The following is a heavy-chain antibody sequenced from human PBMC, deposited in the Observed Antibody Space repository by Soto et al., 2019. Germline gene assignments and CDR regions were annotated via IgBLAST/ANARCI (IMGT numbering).Heavy chain of an antibody. J-gene: IGHJ4*02. CDR1: GGSISSYY. CDR2: IYYSGST. V-gene: IGHV4-59*01. D-gene: IGHD3-3*01. Sequence: PSETLSLTCTVSGGSISSYYWSWIRQPPGKGLEWIGYIYYSGSTNYNPSLKSRVTISVDTSKNQFSLKLSSVTAADTAVYYCARAGSSDFWSGYFDYWGQGTLVTVS. CDR3: ARAGSSDFWSGYFDY.